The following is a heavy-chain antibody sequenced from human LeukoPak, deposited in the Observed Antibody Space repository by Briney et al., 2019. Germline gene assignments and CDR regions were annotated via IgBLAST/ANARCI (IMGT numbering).Heavy chain of an antibody. CDR1: GGTFSSYA. CDR2: IIPILGIA. J-gene: IGHJ5*02. D-gene: IGHD3-10*01. Sequence: SVKVSCKASGGTFSSYAISWVRQAPGQGLEWMGRIIPILGIANYAQKFQGRVTITADKSTSTAYMELSSLRSEDTAVYYCARTYVLNWFDPWGQGTLVTVSS. V-gene: IGHV1-69*04. CDR3: ARTYVLNWFDP.